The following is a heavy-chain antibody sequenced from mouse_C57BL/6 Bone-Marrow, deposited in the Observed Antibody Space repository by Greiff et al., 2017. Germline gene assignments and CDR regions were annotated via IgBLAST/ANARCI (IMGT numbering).Heavy chain of an antibody. J-gene: IGHJ4*01. CDR1: GFTFSSYA. V-gene: IGHV5-4*01. Sequence: EVKLVESGGGLVKPGGSLKLSCAASGFTFSSYAMSWVRQTPEKRLEWVATISDGGSYTYYPDNVKGRFPISRDNAKNNRYLQMSHLKSEDTAMYYCARERYDYYAMYYWGQGTSVTASS. D-gene: IGHD2-10*02. CDR3: ARERYDYYAMYY. CDR2: ISDGGSYT.